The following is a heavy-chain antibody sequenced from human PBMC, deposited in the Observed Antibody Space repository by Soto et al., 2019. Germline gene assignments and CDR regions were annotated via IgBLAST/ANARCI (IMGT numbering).Heavy chain of an antibody. CDR1: GFTFSSYG. CDR2: IWYDGSNK. Sequence: GGSLRLSCAASGFTFSSYGMHWVRQAPGKGLEWVAVIWYDGSNKYYADSVKGRFTISRDNSKNTLYLQMNSLRAEDTAVYYCASPHSNYPTSWFDPWGQGTLVTVSS. J-gene: IGHJ5*02. V-gene: IGHV3-33*01. D-gene: IGHD4-4*01. CDR3: ASPHSNYPTSWFDP.